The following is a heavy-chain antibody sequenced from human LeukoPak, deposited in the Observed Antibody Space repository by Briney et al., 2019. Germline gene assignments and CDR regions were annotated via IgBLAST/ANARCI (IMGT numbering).Heavy chain of an antibody. Sequence: SGGSLRLSCAASGFTFSSYTMNWVRQAPGKGLEWVANIKEDGSQINHVDSVKGRFTISRDNAKNSLYLQMNSLRVEDTAVYYCAKHKIAWRTFDCWGQGTLVTVSS. J-gene: IGHJ4*02. CDR2: IKEDGSQI. D-gene: IGHD1/OR15-1a*01. V-gene: IGHV3-7*01. CDR1: GFTFSSYT. CDR3: AKHKIAWRTFDC.